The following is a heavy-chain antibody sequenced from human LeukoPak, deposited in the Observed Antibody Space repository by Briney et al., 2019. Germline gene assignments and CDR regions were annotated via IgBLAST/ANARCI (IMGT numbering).Heavy chain of an antibody. CDR2: ISYDGSKK. Sequence: GRSLRLSCAASGFTLRYYGMHWVRQAPGKGLESVAFISYDGSKKYYADSVKDRFTISRDNSRNTLYVQVNSLRAEDTAVYYCAKESLDTEQRDYNYYGMDVWGQGTTVTVSS. D-gene: IGHD1-1*01. CDR1: GFTLRYYG. CDR3: AKESLDTEQRDYNYYGMDV. J-gene: IGHJ6*02. V-gene: IGHV3-30*18.